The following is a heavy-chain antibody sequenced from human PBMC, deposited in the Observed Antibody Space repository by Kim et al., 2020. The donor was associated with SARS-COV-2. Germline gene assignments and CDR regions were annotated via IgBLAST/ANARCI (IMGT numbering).Heavy chain of an antibody. V-gene: IGHV1-2*02. J-gene: IGHJ5*02. CDR2: INPNSGGT. D-gene: IGHD6-13*01. CDR1: GYTFTGYY. Sequence: ASVKVSCKASGYTFTGYYMHWVRQAPGQGLEWMGWINPNSGGTNYAQKFQGRVTMTRDTSISTAYMELSRLRSDDTAVYYCARDTLYSSSWYGLDPWGQGTLVTVSS. CDR3: ARDTLYSSSWYGLDP.